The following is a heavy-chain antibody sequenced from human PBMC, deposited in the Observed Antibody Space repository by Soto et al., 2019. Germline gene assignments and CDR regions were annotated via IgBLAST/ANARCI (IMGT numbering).Heavy chain of an antibody. Sequence: TLSLTCTVSGGSVSSGSYYWSWIRQPPGKGLEWIGYIYYSGSTNYNPSLKSRVTISVDTSKNQFSLKLSSVTAADTAVYYCASGELLLSFDYWGQGTLVTVSS. CDR3: ASGELLLSFDY. V-gene: IGHV4-61*01. D-gene: IGHD1-26*01. CDR2: IYYSGST. J-gene: IGHJ4*02. CDR1: GGSVSSGSYY.